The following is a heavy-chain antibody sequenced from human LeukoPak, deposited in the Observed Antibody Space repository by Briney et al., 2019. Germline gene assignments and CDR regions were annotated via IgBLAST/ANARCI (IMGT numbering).Heavy chain of an antibody. Sequence: PGGSLRLSCAASGFTFSSYGMNWVRQAPGKGLEWVSSIISSSSYIYYADSVKGRFTISRDNAKNSLYLQMNSLRAEDTAVYYCARDRRVGMATITKLGGYYFDYWGQGTLVTVSS. J-gene: IGHJ4*02. D-gene: IGHD5-24*01. CDR1: GFTFSSYG. CDR2: IISSSSYI. CDR3: ARDRRVGMATITKLGGYYFDY. V-gene: IGHV3-21*01.